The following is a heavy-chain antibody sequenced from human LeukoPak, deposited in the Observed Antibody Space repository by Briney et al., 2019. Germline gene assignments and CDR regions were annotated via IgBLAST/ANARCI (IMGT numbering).Heavy chain of an antibody. V-gene: IGHV3-23*01. Sequence: PGGSLRLSCAASGFTLSSYAMSWVCQAPGKGLEWVSAISGSGGSTYYADSVKGRFTISRDNSKSTLYLQMNSLRAEDTAAYYCAKGSSTFDYWGQGTLVTVSS. CDR1: GFTLSSYA. J-gene: IGHJ4*02. CDR2: ISGSGGST. CDR3: AKGSSTFDY.